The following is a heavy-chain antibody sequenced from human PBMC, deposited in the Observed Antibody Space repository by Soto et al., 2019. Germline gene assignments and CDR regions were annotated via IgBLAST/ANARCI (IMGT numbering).Heavy chain of an antibody. V-gene: IGHV1-3*01. J-gene: IGHJ4*02. CDR3: AREVPYGYSRFDY. D-gene: IGHD5-18*01. CDR2: VNAGNDNT. CDR1: GYTFTNNG. Sequence: QVHLVQSGAEVKKPGASVKVSCRTSGYTFTNNGIHWVRQAPGQRLEWIGWVNAGNDNTKWSREFQGRLTLTKDTSATTAYMELSSLTPEDTAIYFCAREVPYGYSRFDYWGQGTLVTVSS.